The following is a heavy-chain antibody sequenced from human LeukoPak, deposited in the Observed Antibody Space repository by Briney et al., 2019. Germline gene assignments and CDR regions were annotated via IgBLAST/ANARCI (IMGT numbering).Heavy chain of an antibody. J-gene: IGHJ5*02. D-gene: IGHD3-10*01. CDR2: IYSGGST. V-gene: IGHV3-53*01. CDR3: ARHTRLRITMVRGVTPFDP. CDR1: GFTVSSNY. Sequence: GGSLRLSCAASGFTVSSNYMSWVRQAPGKGLEWVSVIYSGGSTYYADSVKGRFTISRDNSKNTLYLQMNSLRAEDTAVYYCARHTRLRITMVRGVTPFDPWGQGTLVTVSS.